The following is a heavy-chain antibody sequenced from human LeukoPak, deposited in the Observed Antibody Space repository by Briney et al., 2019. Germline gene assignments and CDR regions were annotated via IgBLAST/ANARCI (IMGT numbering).Heavy chain of an antibody. CDR3: ARDPPLDWNLDY. Sequence: GGSLRLSCAASGFTFSSYAMHWVRQAPGKGLEWVAVISYDGSNKYYADSVKGRFTISRDNTKNTLYLQMNSLRAEDTAVYYCARDPPLDWNLDYWGQGTLVTVSS. D-gene: IGHD1-1*01. J-gene: IGHJ4*02. CDR2: ISYDGSNK. V-gene: IGHV3-30-3*01. CDR1: GFTFSSYA.